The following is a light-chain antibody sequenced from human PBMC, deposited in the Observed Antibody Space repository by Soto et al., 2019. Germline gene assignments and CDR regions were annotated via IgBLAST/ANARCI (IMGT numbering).Light chain of an antibody. CDR2: SNN. V-gene: IGLV1-44*01. Sequence: QSVLTQPPSASGTPGQRVTISCSGSSTNIGSNTVTWYQRLPGTNPKLLIYSNNDRPSGVPDRCSGSKSAATASLAISGLQSEDESDYYCAAWDDSRIGPVFGGGTKLTVL. CDR1: STNIGSNT. CDR3: AAWDDSRIGPV. J-gene: IGLJ3*02.